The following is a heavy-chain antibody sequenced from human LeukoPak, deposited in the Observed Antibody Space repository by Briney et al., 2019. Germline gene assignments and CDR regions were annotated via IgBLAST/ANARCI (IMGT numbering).Heavy chain of an antibody. J-gene: IGHJ4*02. Sequence: ASVKLSCKASGYTFTSYGLSLVRQAPGQGLEWMGWISTYNGNTNYAQKLQGRVTMTTDTSTSTGYMELRSLRSDDTAVYYCARDLLNRAYYYGSGSSSSVYWGQGTLVTVSS. D-gene: IGHD3-10*01. V-gene: IGHV1-18*01. CDR2: ISTYNGNT. CDR1: GYTFTSYG. CDR3: ARDLLNRAYYYGSGSSSSVY.